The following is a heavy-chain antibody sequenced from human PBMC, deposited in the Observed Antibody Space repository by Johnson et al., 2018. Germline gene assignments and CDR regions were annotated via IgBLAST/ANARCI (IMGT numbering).Heavy chain of an antibody. J-gene: IGHJ6*02. Sequence: QVQLVQSGGGVVQPRRSLRLSCAASGFTFSNYGMHWVRQAPGKGLEWVAVIWYDGSNKYYADSVKGRFTISRDNAKNSLYLQMNSSRDEDTAVYFCARDLYYYDSSGYGPEYSYYGMDVWGHGTTVTVSS. D-gene: IGHD3-22*01. V-gene: IGHV3-33*01. CDR2: IWYDGSNK. CDR1: GFTFSNYG. CDR3: ARDLYYYDSSGYGPEYSYYGMDV.